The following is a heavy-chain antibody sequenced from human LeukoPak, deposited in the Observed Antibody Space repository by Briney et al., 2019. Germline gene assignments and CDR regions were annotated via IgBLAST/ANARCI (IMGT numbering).Heavy chain of an antibody. D-gene: IGHD6-19*01. CDR2: IKVAGSEK. CDR1: GFTFSSYW. CDR3: ARSSDSDY. J-gene: IGHJ4*02. Sequence: QAGGSLRLSCAASGFTFSSYWMTWVRQAPGKGLEWVASIKVAGSEKYYVDSVKGRFTISRDNAKNSLYLQMNSLRAEDTAVYYCARSSDSDYWGQGTLVTVSS. V-gene: IGHV3-7*01.